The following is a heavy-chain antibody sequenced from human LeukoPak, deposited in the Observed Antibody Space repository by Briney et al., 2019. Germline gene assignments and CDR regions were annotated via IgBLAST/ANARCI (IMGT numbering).Heavy chain of an antibody. CDR1: GGSFSGYY. CDR2: INHSGST. D-gene: IGHD2-2*01. V-gene: IGHV4-34*01. CDR3: ARGRARDIVAVPAPGPFDY. J-gene: IGHJ4*02. Sequence: KPSETLSLTCAVYGGSFSGYYWSWIRQPPGKGLEWIGEINHSGSTNYNPSLKSRVTISVDTSKNQFSLKLSSVTAADTAVYYCARGRARDIVAVPAPGPFDYWGQGTLVTVSS.